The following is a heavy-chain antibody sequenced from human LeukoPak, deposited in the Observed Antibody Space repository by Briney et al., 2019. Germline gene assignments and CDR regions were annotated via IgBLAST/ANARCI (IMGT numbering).Heavy chain of an antibody. Sequence: GGSLRLSCAASGFTFSSYWMSWVRQAPGKGLEWVANIKQDGSEKYYVDFVKGRFTISRDNAKNSLYLQMNSLKTEDTAVYYCTTGASKAYDFWSGYYTTSMDVWGKGTTVTVSS. CDR1: GFTFSSYW. CDR2: IKQDGSEK. CDR3: TTGASKAYDFWSGYYTTSMDV. V-gene: IGHV3-7*03. J-gene: IGHJ6*04. D-gene: IGHD3-3*01.